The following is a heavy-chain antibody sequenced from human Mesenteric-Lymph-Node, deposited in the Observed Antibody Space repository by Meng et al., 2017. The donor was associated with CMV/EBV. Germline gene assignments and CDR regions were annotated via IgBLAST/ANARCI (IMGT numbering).Heavy chain of an antibody. CDR1: GGSISSSSYY. V-gene: IGHV4-39*07. CDR2: MYYSGGT. CDR3: AFYRGGSYYGMDV. Sequence: SQTLSLTCAVSGGSISSSSYYWGWVRQPPGKGLEWIGSMYYSGGTYYNPSLKSRVTISVDTSKNQFSLKLSSVTAADTAVYYCAFYRGGSYYGMDVWSQGTTVTVSS. D-gene: IGHD3-10*01. J-gene: IGHJ6*02.